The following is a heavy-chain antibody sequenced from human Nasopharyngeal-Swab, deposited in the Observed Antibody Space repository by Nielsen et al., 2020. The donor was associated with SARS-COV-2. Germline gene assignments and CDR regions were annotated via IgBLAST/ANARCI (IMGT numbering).Heavy chain of an antibody. J-gene: IGHJ4*02. CDR2: ISSTGDYI. CDR1: GFTFTLYT. CDR3: TRDTPAMFAY. Sequence: GILKISCAASGFTFTLYTMNWVRQAPGKGLEWVSAISSTGDYIYYAASVKGRFTISRDNAKNSVYLQMNSLRAEDTALYYCTRDTPAMFAYWGQGTLVSVSS. V-gene: IGHV3-21*01.